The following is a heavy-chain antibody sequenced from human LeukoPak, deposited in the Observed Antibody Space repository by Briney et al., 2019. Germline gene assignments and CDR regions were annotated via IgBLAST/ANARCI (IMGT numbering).Heavy chain of an antibody. CDR2: INPSGGST. CDR3: ASAMYYYDSSGYD. J-gene: IGHJ4*02. V-gene: IGHV1-46*01. D-gene: IGHD3-22*01. Sequence: ASVKVSCKVSGYTFTSYYMHWVRQAPGQGLEWMGIINPSGGSTSYAQKFQGRVTMTRDTSTSTVYMELSSLRSEDTAVYYCASAMYYYDSSGYDWGQGTLVTVSS. CDR1: GYTFTSYY.